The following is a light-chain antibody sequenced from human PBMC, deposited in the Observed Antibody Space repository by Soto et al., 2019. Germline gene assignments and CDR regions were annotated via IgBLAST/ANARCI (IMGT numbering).Light chain of an antibody. V-gene: IGLV2-14*01. CDR2: EVS. J-gene: IGLJ1*01. Sequence: QSVLTQPASVSGSPGQSITISCTGXSSXVGGYNYVSWYQQHPGKAPKLMIYEVSNRPSGVSNRFSGSKSGNTASLTISGLQAEDEADYYCSSYTSSSPFVFGTGTKLTVL. CDR1: SSXVGGYNY. CDR3: SSYTSSSPFV.